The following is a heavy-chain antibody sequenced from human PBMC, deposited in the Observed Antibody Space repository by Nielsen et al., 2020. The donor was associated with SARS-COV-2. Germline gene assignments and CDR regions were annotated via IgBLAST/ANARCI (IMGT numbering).Heavy chain of an antibody. V-gene: IGHV1-24*01. CDR1: GYTLTELS. J-gene: IGHJ6*02. Sequence: ASVKVSCKVSGYTLTELSMHWVRQAPGKGLERMGGFDPEDGETIYAQKFQGRVTMTEDTSTDTAYMELSSLRSEDTAVYYCATKGYCSGGSCYIWYYGMDVWGQGTTVTVSS. D-gene: IGHD2-15*01. CDR3: ATKGYCSGGSCYIWYYGMDV. CDR2: FDPEDGET.